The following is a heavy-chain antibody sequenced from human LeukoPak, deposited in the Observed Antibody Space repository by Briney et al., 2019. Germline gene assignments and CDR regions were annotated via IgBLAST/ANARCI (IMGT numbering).Heavy chain of an antibody. J-gene: IGHJ4*02. Sequence: GSLRLSCAASGFTFSSYWMHWVRQAPGKGLVWVSRVDSDGSSTSYADSVKGRLTISRDDTKNTLSLQMNSLRAEDTAVYYCARDGILGSHDYWGQGTLVTVSS. V-gene: IGHV3-74*01. CDR2: VDSDGSST. CDR1: GFTFSSYW. CDR3: ARDGILGSHDY. D-gene: IGHD3-3*02.